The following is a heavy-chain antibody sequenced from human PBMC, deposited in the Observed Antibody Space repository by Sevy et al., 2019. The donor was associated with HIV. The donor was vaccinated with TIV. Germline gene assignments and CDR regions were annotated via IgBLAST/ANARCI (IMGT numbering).Heavy chain of an antibody. V-gene: IGHV4-4*07. CDR1: GGSISLYY. CDR2: IYGSGST. D-gene: IGHD3-16*01. J-gene: IGHJ4*02. Sequence: SETLSLTCTVSGGSISLYYWSWIRQPAGKGLEWIGHIYGSGSTSYNPSLKSRVTMSVETSQNQISLKLTSVTAADTAVYYCAREAKLGAPLGYWGQGTLVTVSS. CDR3: AREAKLGAPLGY.